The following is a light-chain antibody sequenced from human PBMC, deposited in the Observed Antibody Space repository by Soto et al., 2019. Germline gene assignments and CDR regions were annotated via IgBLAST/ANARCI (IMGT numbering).Light chain of an antibody. CDR2: GAS. V-gene: IGKV3-15*01. J-gene: IGKJ5*01. CDR1: QSVSSS. Sequence: EIMMTQSPPTLSVSPWERATLSCRASQSVSSSLAWYQQKPGQAPRLLIYGASTRATGTPARFSGSGSGTEFTLTISSLQSEDFAVYYCQQYKSWPPITFGQGTRLEIK. CDR3: QQYKSWPPIT.